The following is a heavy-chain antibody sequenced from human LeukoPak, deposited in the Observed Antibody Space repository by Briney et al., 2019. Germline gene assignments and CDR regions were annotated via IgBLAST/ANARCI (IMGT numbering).Heavy chain of an antibody. CDR1: GGSISSYY. Sequence: SETLSLTCTVSGGSISSYYWSWIRQPPGKGLEWIGYIYTSGSTNYNPSLKSRVTISVDTSKNQFSLKLSSVTAADTAVYYCASLGGYDTFDYWGQGTLVTVSS. D-gene: IGHD5-12*01. CDR3: ASLGGYDTFDY. V-gene: IGHV4-4*09. J-gene: IGHJ4*02. CDR2: IYTSGST.